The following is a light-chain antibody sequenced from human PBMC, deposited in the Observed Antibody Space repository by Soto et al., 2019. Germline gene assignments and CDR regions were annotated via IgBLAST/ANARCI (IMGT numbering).Light chain of an antibody. Sequence: DIQMTQSPSSLSASVGDRVTITCRASQSISNYLSWYQQKPGKAPNFLIFAASSLQSGVPSRFSGSGSGTDFTLTISSLQREDFATYYCQQTYSTPYTFGQGTKLENK. CDR1: QSISNY. V-gene: IGKV1-39*01. J-gene: IGKJ2*01. CDR2: AAS. CDR3: QQTYSTPYT.